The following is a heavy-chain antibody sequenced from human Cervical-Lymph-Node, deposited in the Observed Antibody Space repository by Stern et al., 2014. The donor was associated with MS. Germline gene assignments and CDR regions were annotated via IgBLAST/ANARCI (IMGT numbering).Heavy chain of an antibody. CDR1: GFTFTSSA. J-gene: IGHJ5*02. V-gene: IGHV1-58*01. Sequence: QLVQSGPEGKKPGTSVKVSCKASGFTFTSSAVQWVRQARGKRLEWIGWIVVGSGNTNDAQKFQERVTITRDMSTSTAYMELSSLRSEDSAVYYCAAGDLWFDPWGQGTLVTVSS. CDR2: IVVGSGNT. D-gene: IGHD2-21*01. CDR3: AAGDLWFDP.